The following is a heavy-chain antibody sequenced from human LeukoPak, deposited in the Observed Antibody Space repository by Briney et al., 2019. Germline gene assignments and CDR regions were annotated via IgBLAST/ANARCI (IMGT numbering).Heavy chain of an antibody. CDR2: INHSGST. CDR1: GGSISSGGYY. V-gene: IGHV4-61*08. J-gene: IGHJ4*02. D-gene: IGHD6-13*01. Sequence: SETLSLTCTVSGGSISSGGYYWSWIRQPPGKGLEWIGEINHSGSTNYNPSLKSRVTISVDTSKNQFSLKLSSVTAADTAVYYCARAPNPYSSSWRRGGYYFDYWGQGTLVTVSS. CDR3: ARAPNPYSSSWRRGGYYFDY.